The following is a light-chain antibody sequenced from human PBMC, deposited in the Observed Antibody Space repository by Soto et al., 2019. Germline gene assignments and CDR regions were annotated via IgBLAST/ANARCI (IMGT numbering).Light chain of an antibody. CDR3: QQYNNWPRT. CDR1: QSVSSNY. V-gene: IGKV3-20*01. CDR2: GAS. Sequence: EIVLTQSPGTLSLSPGERATLSCRASQSVSSNYLAWYQQKPGQAPRLLIYGASSRATGIPDRFSGSGSGTDFTLTIRRPEPEDFAVYYCQQYNNWPRTFGQGTKVDIK. J-gene: IGKJ1*01.